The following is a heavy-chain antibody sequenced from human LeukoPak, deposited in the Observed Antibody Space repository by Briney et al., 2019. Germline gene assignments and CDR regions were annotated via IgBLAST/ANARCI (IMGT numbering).Heavy chain of an antibody. V-gene: IGHV3-33*06. J-gene: IGHJ4*02. CDR2: MRYEGSNK. CDR1: GFTFSRYG. D-gene: IGHD2-15*01. CDR3: AKERLGYCSGGSCYVFDY. Sequence: HPGLSLRLSSAAAGFTFSRYGKQCVQQAPGNGQDWVAVMRYEGSNKYDADSVKGRFTISRDNSKNTLYLQMNSLRAEDTAVYYCAKERLGYCSGGSCYVFDYWGQGTLVTVSS.